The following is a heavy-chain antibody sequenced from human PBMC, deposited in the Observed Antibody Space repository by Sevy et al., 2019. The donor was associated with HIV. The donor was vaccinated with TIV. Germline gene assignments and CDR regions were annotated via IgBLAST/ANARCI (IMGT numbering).Heavy chain of an antibody. Sequence: GGSLRLSCAASGFTFDDYAMHWVRQAPGKGLEWVSGISWNSGSIGYADSVKGRFTISRDNAKNSLYLQMNSLRAEDTALYYCAKGYSGSYYGAFDIWGQGTMVTVPS. CDR2: ISWNSGSI. CDR3: AKGYSGSYYGAFDI. J-gene: IGHJ3*02. CDR1: GFTFDDYA. D-gene: IGHD1-26*01. V-gene: IGHV3-9*01.